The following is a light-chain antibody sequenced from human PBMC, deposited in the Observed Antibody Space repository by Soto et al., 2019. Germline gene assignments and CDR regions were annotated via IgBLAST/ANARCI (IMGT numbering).Light chain of an antibody. CDR1: QTISSY. J-gene: IGKJ3*01. CDR2: AAS. Sequence: DIQMTQSPSSLSASVGDRVTITCRASQTISSYLNWYQQRPGKAPNLLIYAASSLPSGVPSRFSGSGSGTDFTLAISSVSPEDYATYHCQQSHSVPFTFGPGTKVHIE. V-gene: IGKV1-39*01. CDR3: QQSHSVPFT.